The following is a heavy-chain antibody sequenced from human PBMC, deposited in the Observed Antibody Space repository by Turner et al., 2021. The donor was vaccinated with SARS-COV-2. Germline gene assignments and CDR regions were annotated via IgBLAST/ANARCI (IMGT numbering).Heavy chain of an antibody. CDR3: ARAVAVAGKPYYYYGMDV. J-gene: IGHJ6*02. CDR2: INRDGSST. CDR1: GFTFSSYW. Sequence: EVQLVESGGGLVQPGGSLRLSCAAYGFTFSSYWMHWVRQAPGKGLVWVSRINRDGSSTSYADSVQGRFTISRDNAKNTLYLQMNSLRAEDTAVYYCARAVAVAGKPYYYYGMDVWGQGTTVTVSS. D-gene: IGHD6-19*01. V-gene: IGHV3-74*01.